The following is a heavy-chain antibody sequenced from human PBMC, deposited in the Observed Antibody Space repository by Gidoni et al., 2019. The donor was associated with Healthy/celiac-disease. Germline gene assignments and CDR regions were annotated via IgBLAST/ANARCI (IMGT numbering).Heavy chain of an antibody. J-gene: IGHJ4*02. V-gene: IGHV3-49*05. CDR2: IRSKAYGGTT. CDR3: TRDGVLGFGESD. D-gene: IGHD3-10*01. CDR1: GFTFGDYA. Sequence: EVQLVESGGGLVKPGRSLRLSCTASGFTFGDYAMRWFRQAPGKGLEWVGFIRSKAYGGTTEYAESVKGRFTISRDDSKSIAYLQMNSLKTEDTAVYYCTRDGVLGFGESDWGKETLVTVSS.